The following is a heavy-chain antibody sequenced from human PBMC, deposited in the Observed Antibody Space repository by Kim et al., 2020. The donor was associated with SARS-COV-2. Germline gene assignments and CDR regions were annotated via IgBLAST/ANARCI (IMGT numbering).Heavy chain of an antibody. V-gene: IGHV3-49*04. Sequence: GGSLRLSCTASGFTFGDYAMSWVRQAPGKGLEWVGFIRSKAYGGTTEYAASVKGRFTISRDDSKSIAYLQMNSLKTEDTAVYYCTRDRQEDDSGSYDYWGQGTLVTVSS. D-gene: IGHD1-26*01. J-gene: IGHJ4*02. CDR2: IRSKAYGGTT. CDR1: GFTFGDYA. CDR3: TRDRQEDDSGSYDY.